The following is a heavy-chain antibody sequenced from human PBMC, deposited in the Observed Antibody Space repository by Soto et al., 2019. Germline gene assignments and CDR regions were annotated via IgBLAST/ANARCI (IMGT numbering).Heavy chain of an antibody. CDR2: MSGSGGST. Sequence: EVQLLESGGGLVQPGGSLRLSCAASGFTFSSYAMSWVRQAPGKGLEWVSTMSGSGGSTYYAGSVKGRFTISRDNSKHTLYLQMNSLRAEDTAVYYCAKGGSYCSGGSCYFDYWGQGTLVTVSS. CDR3: AKGGSYCSGGSCYFDY. CDR1: GFTFSSYA. J-gene: IGHJ4*02. D-gene: IGHD2-15*01. V-gene: IGHV3-23*01.